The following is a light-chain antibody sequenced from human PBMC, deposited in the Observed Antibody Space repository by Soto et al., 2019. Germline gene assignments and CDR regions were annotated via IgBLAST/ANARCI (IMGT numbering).Light chain of an antibody. CDR1: QSISSY. J-gene: IGKJ4*01. V-gene: IGKV1-6*01. CDR2: AAS. Sequence: IQMTQSPSTLSASIGDRVTITCRASQSISSYLNWYQHKPGKAPKLLIYAASSLQSGVPSRFSGSGSGTDFTLTISSLQPEDFATYYRLQDYNYPLTFGGGTKVDIK. CDR3: LQDYNYPLT.